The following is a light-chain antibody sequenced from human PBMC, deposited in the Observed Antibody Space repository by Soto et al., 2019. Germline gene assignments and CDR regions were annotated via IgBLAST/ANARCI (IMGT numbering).Light chain of an antibody. Sequence: QSVLTQPASVSGSPGQSITISCTGTSSDVGGYNYVSWYQHHPGKAHKLIIYYVTNRPSGVSNPFSGSKSGNTASLTISLFLLEDEADYYCSSYTTSNTRQIVFGTGTKVTVL. CDR2: YVT. V-gene: IGLV2-14*03. CDR3: SSYTTSNTRQIV. CDR1: SSDVGGYNY. J-gene: IGLJ1*01.